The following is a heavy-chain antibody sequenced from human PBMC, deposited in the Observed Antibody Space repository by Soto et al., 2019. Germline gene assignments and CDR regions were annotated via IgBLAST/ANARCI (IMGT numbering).Heavy chain of an antibody. V-gene: IGHV3-23*01. CDR2: ISGSGGST. J-gene: IGHJ4*02. Sequence: PGGTLRLSCSASGFTFRSYAMSWVRQAPGKGLEWVSAISGSGGSTYYADSVKGRFTISRDNSKNTLYLQMNSLRAEDTAVYYCAKGRYDSSGYEDYWGQGTLVT. CDR1: GFTFRSYA. D-gene: IGHD3-22*01. CDR3: AKGRYDSSGYEDY.